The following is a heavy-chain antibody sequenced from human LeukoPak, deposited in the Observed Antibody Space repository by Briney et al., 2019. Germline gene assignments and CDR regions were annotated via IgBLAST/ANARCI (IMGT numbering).Heavy chain of an antibody. J-gene: IGHJ6*02. CDR3: ARPYNYYGSGSYYPAWGNYYGMDV. Sequence: GGPLRLSCVASGFTFSSYGMHWVRQAPGKGLEWVAVISYDGSNKYYADSVKGRFTISRDNSKNTLYLQMNSLRAEDTAVYYCARPYNYYGSGSYYPAWGNYYGMDVWGQGTTVTVSS. CDR2: ISYDGSNK. V-gene: IGHV3-30*03. CDR1: GFTFSSYG. D-gene: IGHD3-10*01.